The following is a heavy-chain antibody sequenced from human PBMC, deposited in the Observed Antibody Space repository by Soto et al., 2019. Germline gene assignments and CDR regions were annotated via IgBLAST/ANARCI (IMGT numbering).Heavy chain of an antibody. V-gene: IGHV1-46*01. CDR3: VRSGFDF. J-gene: IGHJ4*02. CDR2: INPRNGKT. D-gene: IGHD2-8*02. CDR1: GYNFTSLY. Sequence: ASVKASCKASGYNFTSLYAYWVRQAPGQGLEWMGIINPRNGKTTYAQKFQGRVTLTRDTSTTTMYMELNTLSTDDTAVYFCVRSGFDFWGAGTQVTVSS.